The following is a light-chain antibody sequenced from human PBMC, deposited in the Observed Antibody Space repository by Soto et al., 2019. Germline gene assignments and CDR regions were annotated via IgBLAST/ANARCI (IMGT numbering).Light chain of an antibody. Sequence: QSALTQPRSVSGSPGQSVTISCTGTSSDVGGYNYVSWYQQHPGKAPKLMIYDVSKRPSGVPDRFSGSKSGNTASLTISGLQAEEEADYYCCSYAGSYYVFGTGTKGTVL. J-gene: IGLJ1*01. CDR1: SSDVGGYNY. CDR3: CSYAGSYYV. CDR2: DVS. V-gene: IGLV2-11*01.